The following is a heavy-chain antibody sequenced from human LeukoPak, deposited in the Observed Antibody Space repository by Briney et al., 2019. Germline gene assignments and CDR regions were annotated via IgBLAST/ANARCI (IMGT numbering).Heavy chain of an antibody. V-gene: IGHV4-34*01. J-gene: IGHJ4*02. D-gene: IGHD6-19*01. Sequence: SETLSLTCTVSGDSITSSFWTWIRQPPGKGLEWIGEINHSGSTNYNPSLKSRVTISVDTSKNQFSLKLSSVTAADTAVYYCARGKWLGLWGQGTLVTVSS. CDR3: ARGKWLGL. CDR1: GDSITSSF. CDR2: INHSGST.